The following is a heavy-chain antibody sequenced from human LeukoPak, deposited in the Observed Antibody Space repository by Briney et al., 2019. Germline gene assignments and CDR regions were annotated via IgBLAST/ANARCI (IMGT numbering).Heavy chain of an antibody. CDR3: AKRGVVIRVILVGFHKEAYYFES. CDR2: ISDSGGNT. V-gene: IGHV3-23*01. J-gene: IGHJ4*02. CDR1: GITLSNYG. D-gene: IGHD3-22*01. Sequence: PGGSLRHSCAVSGITLSNYGMSWVRQAPGKGLEWVAGISDSGGNTKYADSVKGRFTISRDNPKNTLYLQMNSLRAEDAAVYFCAKRGVVIRVILVGFHKEAYYFESWGQGALVTVSS.